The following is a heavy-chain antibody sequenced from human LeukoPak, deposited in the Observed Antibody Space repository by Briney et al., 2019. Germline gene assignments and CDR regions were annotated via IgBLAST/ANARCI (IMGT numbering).Heavy chain of an antibody. CDR2: MHDSGSA. J-gene: IGHJ3*01. V-gene: IGHV4-59*01. Sequence: PSETLSLTCAFSGGSISDYYWGWIRQPPGKGLEWIGYMHDSGSAGYNSSPRSRVAISVDTSKHQFSLKLRSVTAADTAVYFCARWKMRYLAFDVWGQGTMISVSS. CDR1: GGSISDYY. D-gene: IGHD1-1*01. CDR3: ARWKMRYLAFDV.